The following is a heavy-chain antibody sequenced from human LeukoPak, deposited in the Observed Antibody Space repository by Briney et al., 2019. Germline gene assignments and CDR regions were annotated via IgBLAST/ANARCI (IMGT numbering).Heavy chain of an antibody. CDR2: IYPGDSDT. Sequence: GESLKISCKGSGYSFTSYWIGWVRQMPGKGLEWMGIIYPGDSDTRYSPSFQGQVTISADKSISTAYLQWSSLKASDTAMYYCARKEDDYDSSGYYSGWFDPWGQGTLVTVSS. D-gene: IGHD3-22*01. V-gene: IGHV5-51*01. J-gene: IGHJ5*02. CDR1: GYSFTSYW. CDR3: ARKEDDYDSSGYYSGWFDP.